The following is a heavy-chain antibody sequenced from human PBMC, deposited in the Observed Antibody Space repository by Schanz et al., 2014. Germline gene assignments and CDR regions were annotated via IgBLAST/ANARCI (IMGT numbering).Heavy chain of an antibody. CDR2: ISWNSGSI. CDR3: ARDRLECGAECYSVEVFEI. CDR1: GFTFSSYG. D-gene: IGHD2-21*01. Sequence: EVQLLESGGGLVQPGGSLRLSCAASGFTFSSYGMHWVRQAPGKGLEWVSSISWNSGSIDYADSVKGRFTISRDNAKNSLYLQMNSLRSEDTAVYYCARDRLECGAECYSVEVFEIWGQGTLVIVSS. J-gene: IGHJ4*02. V-gene: IGHV3-9*01.